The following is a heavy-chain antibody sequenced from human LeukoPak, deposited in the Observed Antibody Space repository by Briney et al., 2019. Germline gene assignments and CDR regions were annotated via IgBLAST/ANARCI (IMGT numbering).Heavy chain of an antibody. CDR3: ARQTGSGFGELEYYGYYYYYYMDV. J-gene: IGHJ6*03. Sequence: SETLSLTCTVSGDSISSSNCYWGWIRQPPGKGLEWIGSIYFSGGTYYNASLRSRVTISVDTSKNQFSLKLSSVTAADTAVYYCARQTGSGFGELEYYGYYYYYYMDVWGKGTTVTISS. D-gene: IGHD3-10*01. CDR1: GDSISSSNCY. V-gene: IGHV4-39*01. CDR2: IYFSGGT.